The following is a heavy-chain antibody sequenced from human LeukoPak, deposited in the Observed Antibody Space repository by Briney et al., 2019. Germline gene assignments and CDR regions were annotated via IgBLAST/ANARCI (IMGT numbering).Heavy chain of an antibody. D-gene: IGHD6-19*01. CDR3: ARDVTVAGAFDY. CDR1: GFTFSSHS. J-gene: IGHJ4*02. Sequence: KSGGSLRLSCAASGFTFSSHSMSWVRQAPGKGLEWVSSISSSSSYIYYADSVKGRFTISRDNAKNSLYLQMNSLRAEDTAVYYCARDVTVAGAFDYWGQGTLVTVSS. CDR2: ISSSSSYI. V-gene: IGHV3-21*01.